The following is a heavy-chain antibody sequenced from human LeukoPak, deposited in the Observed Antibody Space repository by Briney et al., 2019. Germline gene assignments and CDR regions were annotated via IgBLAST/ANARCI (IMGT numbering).Heavy chain of an antibody. CDR3: ATSESQTRFDY. CDR1: GYSFTTYW. D-gene: IGHD1/OR15-1a*01. V-gene: IGHV5-51*01. Sequence: GESLKISCKGSGYSFTTYWISWVRQMPGKGLEWIGIIFPGDSDTTYNPSLQGQVSISADKSINTAYLQWSSLRASDTATYYCATSESQTRFDYWGQGTLVTVSS. CDR2: IFPGDSDT. J-gene: IGHJ4*02.